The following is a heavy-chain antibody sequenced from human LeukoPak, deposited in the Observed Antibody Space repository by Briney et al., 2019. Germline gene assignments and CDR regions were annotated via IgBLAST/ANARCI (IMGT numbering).Heavy chain of an antibody. V-gene: IGHV3-30*02. CDR1: GFIFSSYG. CDR2: IRYDGSNK. Sequence: PGGSLRLSCAASGFIFSSYGMHWVRQAPGKGLEWVAFIRYDGSNKYYADSVKGRFTISRDNSKNTLYLQMNSLRAEDTAVYYCAKDRHYSGYDYENWFDPWGQGTLVTVSS. D-gene: IGHD5-12*01. CDR3: AKDRHYSGYDYENWFDP. J-gene: IGHJ5*02.